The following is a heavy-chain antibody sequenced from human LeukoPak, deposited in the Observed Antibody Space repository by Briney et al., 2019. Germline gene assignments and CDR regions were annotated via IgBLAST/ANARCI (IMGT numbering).Heavy chain of an antibody. D-gene: IGHD3-10*01. J-gene: IGHJ4*02. CDR3: ARGYGSGSYYNVV. V-gene: IGHV1-2*02. CDR1: GYTFTGYY. CDR2: INPNSGGI. Sequence: ASVKVSCKASGYTFTGYYMHWVRQAPGQGLEWMGWINPNSGGINYAQKFQGRVTMTRDTSISTAYMELSRLRSDDTAVYYCARGYGSGSYYNVVWGQGTLVTVSS.